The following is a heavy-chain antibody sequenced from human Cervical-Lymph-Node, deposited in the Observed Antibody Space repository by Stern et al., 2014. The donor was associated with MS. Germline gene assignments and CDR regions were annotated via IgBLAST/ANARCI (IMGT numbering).Heavy chain of an antibody. D-gene: IGHD2-21*02. J-gene: IGHJ6*02. CDR2: FDPEQGET. V-gene: IGHV1-24*01. CDR3: ATHRGRVTYYYGMDV. CDR1: GYTLSEIS. Sequence: QMPLVQSGAEVKKPGASVKVSCKVSGYTLSEISMHWVRQAPGKGLEWMGGFDPEQGETRYAQKFQGRVTMAEDRSTDTAYMELSSLRSEDTAVYYCATHRGRVTYYYGMDVWGQGTTVTVSS.